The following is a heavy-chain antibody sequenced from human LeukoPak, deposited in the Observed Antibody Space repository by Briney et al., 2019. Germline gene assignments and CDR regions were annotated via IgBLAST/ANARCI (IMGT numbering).Heavy chain of an antibody. CDR1: GGSISSYY. CDR2: IYYSGST. Sequence: PSETLSLTCTVSGGSISSYYWSWIRQPPEKGLEWIGYIYYSGSTNYNPSLKSRVTISVDTSKNQFSLKLSSVTAADTAVYYCASLCGGDCYRAQDAFDIWGQGTMVTVSS. D-gene: IGHD2-21*01. V-gene: IGHV4-59*01. CDR3: ASLCGGDCYRAQDAFDI. J-gene: IGHJ3*02.